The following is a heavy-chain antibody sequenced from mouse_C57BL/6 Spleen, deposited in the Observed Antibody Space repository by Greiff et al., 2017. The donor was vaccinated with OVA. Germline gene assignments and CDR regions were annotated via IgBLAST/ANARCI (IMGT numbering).Heavy chain of an antibody. V-gene: IGHV2-6-1*01. CDR1: GFSLTSYG. J-gene: IGHJ4*01. CDR2: IWSDGST. Sequence: VKLVESGPGLVAPSPSLSISCTVSGFSLTSYGVPWVRQPPGQGLAWLVVIWSDGSTTYNSALKSRLSISKDNSKSQVFLKMNSLQTDDTAMYYCARHDDYYAMDYWGQGTSVTVSS. D-gene: IGHD2-3*01. CDR3: ARHDDYYAMDY.